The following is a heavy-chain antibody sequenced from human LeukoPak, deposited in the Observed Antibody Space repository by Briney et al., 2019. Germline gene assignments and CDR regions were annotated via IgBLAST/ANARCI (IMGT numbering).Heavy chain of an antibody. CDR2: IYISGST. D-gene: IGHD6-13*01. CDR1: GGSISSYY. CDR3: ARLSGGGYSSNCFDY. V-gene: IGHV4-4*09. Sequence: SETLSLTCTVSGGSISSYYWSWIRQPPGKGLEWNGYIYISGSTNYNPSLKSRVTISLDTSKNQFSLKLSSVTAADTAVYYCARLSGGGYSSNCFDYWGQGTLVTVSS. J-gene: IGHJ4*02.